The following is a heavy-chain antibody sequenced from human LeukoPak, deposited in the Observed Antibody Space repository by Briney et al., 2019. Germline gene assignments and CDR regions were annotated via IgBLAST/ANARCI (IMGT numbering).Heavy chain of an antibody. V-gene: IGHV3-30-3*01. Sequence: GGSLRLSCAASGFTFSSYAMHWVRRAPGKGLEWLAVISSDGSIKYYGDSVRGRFTISRDNSKNTLYLQINTLRAEDTAVYYCTYDSRGYSFDYWGQGTLVIVSS. CDR2: ISSDGSIK. D-gene: IGHD3-22*01. CDR3: TYDSRGYSFDY. J-gene: IGHJ4*02. CDR1: GFTFSSYA.